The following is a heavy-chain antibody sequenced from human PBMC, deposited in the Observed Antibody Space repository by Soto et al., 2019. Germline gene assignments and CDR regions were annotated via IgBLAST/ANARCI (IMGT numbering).Heavy chain of an antibody. Sequence: PGGSLRLSCAASGFTVSSNYMSWVRQAPGKGLEWVSVIYSGGSTYYADSVKGRFTISRDNSKNTLYLQMNSLRAEDTAVYYCARVRFGYYFDYWGQGTLVTVSS. D-gene: IGHD3-10*01. CDR2: IYSGGST. V-gene: IGHV3-53*01. CDR1: GFTVSSNY. CDR3: ARVRFGYYFDY. J-gene: IGHJ4*02.